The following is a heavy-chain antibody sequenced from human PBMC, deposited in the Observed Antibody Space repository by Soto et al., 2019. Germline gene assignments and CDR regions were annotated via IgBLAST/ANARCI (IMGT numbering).Heavy chain of an antibody. Sequence: QVQLVESGGGVVQPGRSLRLSCAASGFTFSSYGMHWVRQAPGKGLEWVAVIWYDGSNKYYADSVKGRFTIYRDKSKNTLYLQMSGLRAEETAVYYCASEYCSGGSCYYYGMDVWGQGTTVTVSS. V-gene: IGHV3-33*01. D-gene: IGHD2-15*01. J-gene: IGHJ6*02. CDR2: IWYDGSNK. CDR1: GFTFSSYG. CDR3: ASEYCSGGSCYYYGMDV.